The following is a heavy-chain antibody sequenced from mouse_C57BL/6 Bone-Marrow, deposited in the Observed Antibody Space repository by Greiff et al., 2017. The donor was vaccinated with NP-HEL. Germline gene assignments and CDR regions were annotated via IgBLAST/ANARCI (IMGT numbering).Heavy chain of an antibody. CDR2: IYPGSGST. D-gene: IGHD1-1*01. J-gene: IGHJ4*01. Sequence: VQLQQPGAELVKPGASVKMSCKASGYTFTSYWITWVKQRPGQGLEWIGDIYPGSGSTNYNEKFKSKATLTVDTSSSTAYMQLSSLTSEDSAVYYCATQFITTVVATEDYYAMDYWGQGTSVTVSS. V-gene: IGHV1-55*01. CDR1: GYTFTSYW. CDR3: ATQFITTVVATEDYYAMDY.